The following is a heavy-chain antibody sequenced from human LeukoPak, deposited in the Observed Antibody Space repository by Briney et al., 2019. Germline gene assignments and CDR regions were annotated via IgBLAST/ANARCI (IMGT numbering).Heavy chain of an antibody. CDR3: ATLPRGPTGYVGYGGEDY. Sequence: GGSLRLSCAASGFTFGIYAMTWVRQAPGKGLQWVSAITGSGGSTYYADSVKGRFTISRDNSKNTLYLRMNGLRAEDTAVYYCATLPRGPTGYVGYGGEDYWGQGTLVTVSS. CDR2: ITGSGGST. J-gene: IGHJ4*02. CDR1: GFTFGIYA. V-gene: IGHV3-23*01. D-gene: IGHD5-12*01.